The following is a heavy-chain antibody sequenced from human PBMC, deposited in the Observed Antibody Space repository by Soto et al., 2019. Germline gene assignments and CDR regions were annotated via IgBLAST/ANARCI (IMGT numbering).Heavy chain of an antibody. CDR3: ARDYCSTVTCFPGYFDY. CDR2: IWSDGSSK. D-gene: IGHD2-2*01. Sequence: QVQLVESGGGVVQPGRSLRLFCAASGFTFRSYGLHWVRQAPGKGLEWVAVIWSDGSSKYYADSVKGRFTISRDNSKNTLYLQMNNLRAEDTAVYYCARDYCSTVTCFPGYFDYWGQGTLVTVSS. CDR1: GFTFRSYG. V-gene: IGHV3-33*01. J-gene: IGHJ4*02.